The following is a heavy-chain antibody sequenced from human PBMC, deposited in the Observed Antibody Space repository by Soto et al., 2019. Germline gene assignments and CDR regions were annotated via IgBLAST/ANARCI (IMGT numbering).Heavy chain of an antibody. J-gene: IGHJ4*02. CDR1: GGTFSSYA. D-gene: IGHD3-22*01. CDR2: IIPIFGTA. V-gene: IGHV1-69*13. CDR3: ARARRTYYYDSSGYYDKGGYFDY. Sequence: ASVKVSCKASGGTFSSYAISWVRQAPGQGLEWMGGIIPIFGTANYAQKFQGRVTITADESTSTAYMELSSLRSEDTAVYYCARARRTYYYDSSGYYDKGGYFDYWGQGTLVTVSS.